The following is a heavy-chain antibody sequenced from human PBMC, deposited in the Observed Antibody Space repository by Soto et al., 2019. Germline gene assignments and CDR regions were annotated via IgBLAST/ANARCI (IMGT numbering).Heavy chain of an antibody. J-gene: IGHJ4*02. CDR2: IYYSGST. CDR1: GGSISSGGYY. V-gene: IGHV4-39*01. D-gene: IGHD3-3*01. Sequence: PSETLSLTCTVSGGSISSGGYYWSWIRQHPGKGLEWIGYIYYSGSTYYNPSLKSRVTISVDTSKNQFSLKLSSVTAADTAVYYCARHDYYDFWSGYYDVSSLFDYWGQGTLVTVSS. CDR3: ARHDYYDFWSGYYDVSSLFDY.